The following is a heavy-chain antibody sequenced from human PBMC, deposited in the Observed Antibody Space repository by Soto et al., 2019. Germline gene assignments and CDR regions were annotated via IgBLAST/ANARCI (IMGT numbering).Heavy chain of an antibody. Sequence: PGGSLRFSCAASGFTFSSYAMSWVRQAPGKGLEWVSIISSSGGRTNFADSVKGRFTISRDNSKNTMFLQMNSLRAEDTAVYYCAKFYGDYSCFFDYWGLGTLVTVSS. V-gene: IGHV3-23*01. D-gene: IGHD4-17*01. CDR3: AKFYGDYSCFFDY. CDR1: GFTFSSYA. J-gene: IGHJ4*02. CDR2: ISSSGGRT.